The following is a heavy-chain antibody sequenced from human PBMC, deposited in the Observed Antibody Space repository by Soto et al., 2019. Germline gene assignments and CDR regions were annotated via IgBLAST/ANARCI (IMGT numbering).Heavy chain of an antibody. CDR1: GFTFSSYA. J-gene: IGHJ4*02. CDR2: ISYDESNK. CDR3: ARDGRLGGVGATLRNLDY. V-gene: IGHV3-30-3*01. Sequence: QVQLVESGGGVVQPGRSLRLSCAASGFTFSSYAMHWVRQAPGKGLEWVAVISYDESNKYYADSVKGRFTISRDNSKNTLYLQMNSLRAEDTAVYYCARDGRLGGVGATLRNLDYWGQGTLVTVSS. D-gene: IGHD1-26*01.